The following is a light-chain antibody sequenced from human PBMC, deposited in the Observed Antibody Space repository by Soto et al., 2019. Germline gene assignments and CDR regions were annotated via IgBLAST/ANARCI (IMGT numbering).Light chain of an antibody. Sequence: QSALTQPTSASLSPGQSVTMSCTGTSSDVGGYNYVSWYQQHPGKAPKPMIYEVNKRPSGVPDRFSGSKSGNTASLTVSGLQAEDEADYYCSSYAGSNNFVFGTGTKVTVL. CDR3: SSYAGSNNFV. V-gene: IGLV2-8*01. CDR1: SSDVGGYNY. CDR2: EVN. J-gene: IGLJ1*01.